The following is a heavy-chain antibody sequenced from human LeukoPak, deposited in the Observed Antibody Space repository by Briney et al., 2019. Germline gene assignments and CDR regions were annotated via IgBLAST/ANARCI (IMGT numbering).Heavy chain of an antibody. CDR3: ARARGPDSSGYYKVDY. CDR1: GFTFDDYA. V-gene: IGHV3-9*01. J-gene: IGHJ4*02. Sequence: GGSLRLSCAASGFTFDDYAMHWVRQAPGKGLEWVSGISWNSGSIGYADSVKGRFTISRDNAKNSLYLQMNSLRAEDTAVYYCARARGPDSSGYYKVDYWGQGTLVTVSS. CDR2: ISWNSGSI. D-gene: IGHD3-22*01.